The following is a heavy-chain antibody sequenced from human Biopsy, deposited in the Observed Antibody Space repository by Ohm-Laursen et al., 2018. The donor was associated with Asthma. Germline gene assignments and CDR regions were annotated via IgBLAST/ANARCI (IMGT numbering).Heavy chain of an antibody. D-gene: IGHD1-1*01. J-gene: IGHJ3*02. Sequence: SLRLSCAASGFTFGAFWMSWGRQAPGKGLEWVGVISKDASTQDYADSVKGRFTMARDNSKNTLDLQMNSLREEDTAVYYCVRDGTDDASDIWGQGTVVSVSS. CDR3: VRDGTDDASDI. V-gene: IGHV3-30*03. CDR2: ISKDASTQ. CDR1: GFTFGAFW.